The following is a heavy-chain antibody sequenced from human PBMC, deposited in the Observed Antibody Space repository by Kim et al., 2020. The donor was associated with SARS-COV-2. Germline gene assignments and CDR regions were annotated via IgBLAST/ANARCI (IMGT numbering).Heavy chain of an antibody. Sequence: ASVKVSCKASGYTFTGYYMHWVRQAPGQGLEWMGWINPNSGGTNYAQKFQGRVTMTRDTSISTAYMELSRLRSDDTAVYYCAREGPFLYYYDSSGYGGGSFDYWGQGTLVTVSS. V-gene: IGHV1-2*02. J-gene: IGHJ4*02. CDR3: AREGPFLYYYDSSGYGGGSFDY. D-gene: IGHD3-22*01. CDR1: GYTFTGYY. CDR2: INPNSGGT.